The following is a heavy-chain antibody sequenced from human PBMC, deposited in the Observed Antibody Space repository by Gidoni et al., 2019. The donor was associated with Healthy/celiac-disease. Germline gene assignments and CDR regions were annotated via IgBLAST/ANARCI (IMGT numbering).Heavy chain of an antibody. V-gene: IGHV3-23*01. CDR1: GFNFSSYA. Sequence: EVQLLESGGGLVQPGGSLRLSCAASGFNFSSYAMSWVRQAPVKGLEWVSAISGSGGSTYYASSVKGRFTISRDNSKNTLYLQMNSLRAEDTAVYYCAKDLGDSSSWYLYFDYWGQGTLVTVSS. CDR3: AKDLGDSSSWYLYFDY. CDR2: ISGSGGST. D-gene: IGHD6-13*01. J-gene: IGHJ4*02.